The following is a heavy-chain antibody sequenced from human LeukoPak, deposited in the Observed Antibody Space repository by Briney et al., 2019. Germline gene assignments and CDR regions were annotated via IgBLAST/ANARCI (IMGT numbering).Heavy chain of an antibody. D-gene: IGHD3-22*01. Sequence: GGSLRLSCAASGVTPCGYEMNWGREAPREGLEWGSYISRSGSGIYSADSLKGRFHISRHNAKNSLYLQLNSLRAEDTAVYYCARVDLLYDNRGYSLSYFDYGGQGTLLSVSS. CDR3: ARVDLLYDNRGYSLSYFDY. J-gene: IGHJ4*02. CDR1: GVTPCGYE. CDR2: ISRSGSGI. V-gene: IGHV3-48*03.